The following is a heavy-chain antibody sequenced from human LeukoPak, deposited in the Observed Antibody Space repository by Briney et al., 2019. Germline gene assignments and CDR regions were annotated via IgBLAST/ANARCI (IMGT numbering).Heavy chain of an antibody. CDR1: GGSISSYY. D-gene: IGHD1-1*01. Sequence: PSETLSLTCTVSGGSISSYYWSWIRQPAGKGLERIGRIYTSGSTNYNPSLKSRVTMSVDTSKNQFSLKLSSVTAADTAVYYCAREYNWNDVHAFDIWGQGTMATVSS. J-gene: IGHJ3*02. CDR2: IYTSGST. CDR3: AREYNWNDVHAFDI. V-gene: IGHV4-4*07.